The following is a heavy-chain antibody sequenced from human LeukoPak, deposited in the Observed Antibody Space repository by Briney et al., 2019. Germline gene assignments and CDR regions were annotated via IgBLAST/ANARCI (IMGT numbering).Heavy chain of an antibody. CDR1: GGTFSSYA. CDR2: ISAYNGNT. CDR3: ARDSTAYYDFWSGYYTGRQIDY. J-gene: IGHJ4*02. Sequence: GASVKVSCKASGGTFSSYAISWVRQAPGQGLEWMGWISAYNGNTNYVQKLQGRVTMTTDTSTSTAYMELRSLRSDDTAVYYCARDSTAYYDFWSGYYTGRQIDYWGQGTLVTVSS. D-gene: IGHD3-3*01. V-gene: IGHV1-18*01.